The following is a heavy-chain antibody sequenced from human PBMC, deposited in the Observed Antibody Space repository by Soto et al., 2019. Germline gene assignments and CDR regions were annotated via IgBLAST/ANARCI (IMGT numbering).Heavy chain of an antibody. CDR2: IYYSGST. Sequence: QVQLQESGPGLVKPSQTLSLTCTVSGGSISSGGYYWSWIRQHPGKGLEWIGYIYYSGSTYYNPSLKSRLTLSVDTSNNPFCLRLRSVTGADTAVYYCARCGYGYGPTPLLYWGQGTLVTVSS. CDR3: ARCGYGYGPTPLLY. J-gene: IGHJ4*02. CDR1: GGSISSGGYY. D-gene: IGHD5-18*01. V-gene: IGHV4-31*03.